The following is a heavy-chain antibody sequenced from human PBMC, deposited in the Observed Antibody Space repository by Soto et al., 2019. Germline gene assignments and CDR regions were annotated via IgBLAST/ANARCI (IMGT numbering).Heavy chain of an antibody. CDR2: ISYDGSNK. CDR3: AREDLVVPAAIPPRYYYYGMDV. V-gene: IGHV3-30*03. J-gene: IGHJ6*02. D-gene: IGHD2-2*02. CDR1: GFTFNSYG. Sequence: QPGGSLRLSCAASGFTFNSYGMHWVRQAPGKGLEWVAVISYDGSNKYYADSVKGRFTISRDNSKNTLYLQMNSLRAEDTAVYYCAREDLVVPAAIPPRYYYYGMDVWGQGTTVTVSS.